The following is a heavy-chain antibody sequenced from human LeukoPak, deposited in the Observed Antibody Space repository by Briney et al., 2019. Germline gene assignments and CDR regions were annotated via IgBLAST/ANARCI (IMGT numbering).Heavy chain of an antibody. CDR3: ARGGSSRFPFLDY. D-gene: IGHD6-13*01. Sequence: PSQTLSLTCTVSGGSISSGDYYWSWIRQPPGKGLEWIGYIYYSGSTYYNPTLKSPVTISVDTSKDQCSLKLSSVTAADTAVYYCARGGSSRFPFLDYWGQGTLVTVSS. CDR2: IYYSGST. CDR1: GGSISSGDYY. V-gene: IGHV4-30-4*08. J-gene: IGHJ4*02.